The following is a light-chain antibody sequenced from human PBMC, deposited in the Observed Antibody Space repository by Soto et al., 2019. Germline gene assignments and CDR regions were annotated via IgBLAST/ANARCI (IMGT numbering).Light chain of an antibody. CDR3: QQYDSGFT. Sequence: DRPLTRSPSSLSASVGARVTITCQASQDITNYLNWYQQKPGKAPNLPIYGASNLETGVPSRFSGSGSGTDFTFTISSLQAEDIGTYFCQQYDSGFTFGQGTRLEI. V-gene: IGKV1-33*01. CDR2: GAS. J-gene: IGKJ5*01. CDR1: QDITNY.